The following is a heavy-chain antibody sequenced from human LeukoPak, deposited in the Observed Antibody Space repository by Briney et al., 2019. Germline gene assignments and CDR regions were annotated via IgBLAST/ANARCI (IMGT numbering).Heavy chain of an antibody. Sequence: SETLSLTCTVSGGSISSSSYYWGWIRQPPGKGLEWIGSIYYSGSTYYNPSLKSRVTISVDTSKNQFSLKLSSVTAADTAVYYCARLNLYGDALDIWGQGTMVTVSS. CDR2: IYYSGST. V-gene: IGHV4-39*01. CDR3: ARLNLYGDALDI. CDR1: GGSISSSSYY. D-gene: IGHD4-17*01. J-gene: IGHJ3*02.